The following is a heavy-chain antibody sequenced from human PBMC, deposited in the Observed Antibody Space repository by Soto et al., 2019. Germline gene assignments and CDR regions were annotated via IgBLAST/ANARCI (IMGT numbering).Heavy chain of an antibody. CDR3: ARVEGYSYGSNWFDP. Sequence: SETLSLTCTVSGGSISSGDYYWSWIRQPPGKGLEWIGYIYYSGSTYYNPSLKSRVTISVDTSKNQFSLKLSSVTAADTAVYYCARVEGYSYGSNWFDPWGQGTLVTVSS. D-gene: IGHD5-18*01. J-gene: IGHJ5*02. V-gene: IGHV4-30-4*01. CDR1: GGSISSGDYY. CDR2: IYYSGST.